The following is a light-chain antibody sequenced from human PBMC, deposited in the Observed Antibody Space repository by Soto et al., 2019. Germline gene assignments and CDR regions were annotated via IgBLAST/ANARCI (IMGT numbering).Light chain of an antibody. J-gene: IGKJ1*01. CDR3: QQRTSWPPWT. V-gene: IGKV3-11*01. CDR1: QSVGLS. CDR2: DAS. Sequence: EVLLTQPPATLSLSPGGRATLSCRASQSVGLSLAWYQQKPGQAPRLLIYDASERASGIPARFSGSGSGTDFTLTVSSLEPEDFAVYYCQQRTSWPPWTFGQGTKVDIK.